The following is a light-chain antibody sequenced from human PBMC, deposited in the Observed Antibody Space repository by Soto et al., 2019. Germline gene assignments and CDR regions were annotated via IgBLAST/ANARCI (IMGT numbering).Light chain of an antibody. CDR2: DAS. CDR3: QQYANLPYT. CDR1: QDTNIY. J-gene: IGKJ2*01. Sequence: DIQMTQSPSSLSASVGDRVTITCQASQDTNIYLNWYQQKPGKAPQLLIFDASNLETGVPSRFSGRGSATHFTFTISSLQPEDIATYYCQQYANLPYTFGQGTKLEIK. V-gene: IGKV1-33*01.